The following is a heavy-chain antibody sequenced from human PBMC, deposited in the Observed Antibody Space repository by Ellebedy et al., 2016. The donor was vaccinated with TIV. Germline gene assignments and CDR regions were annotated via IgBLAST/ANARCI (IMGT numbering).Heavy chain of an antibody. D-gene: IGHD1-14*01. CDR1: GFTFSSYA. V-gene: IGHV3-21*06. Sequence: GESLKISXATSGFTFSSYAMNWVRQAPGKGLEWVSSISSRSGFIYYADSVRGRFTSSRDNGKNSLFLQMNSLRAEDTAVYFCARDLTGVNVFDYWGQGTPVIVSS. J-gene: IGHJ4*02. CDR3: ARDLTGVNVFDY. CDR2: ISSRSGFI.